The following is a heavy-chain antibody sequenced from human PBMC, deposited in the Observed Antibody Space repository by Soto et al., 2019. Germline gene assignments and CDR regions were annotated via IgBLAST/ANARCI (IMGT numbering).Heavy chain of an antibody. CDR3: ARDRITMIVVDTFDY. J-gene: IGHJ4*02. CDR1: GYTFTGYY. CDR2: INPNSGGT. Sequence: ASVKVSCKASGYTFTGYYMHWVRQAPGQGLEWMGWINPNSGGTNYAQKFQGRVTMTRDTSISTAYMELSRLRSDDTAVYYCARDRITMIVVDTFDYWGQGTLVTVSS. D-gene: IGHD3-22*01. V-gene: IGHV1-2*02.